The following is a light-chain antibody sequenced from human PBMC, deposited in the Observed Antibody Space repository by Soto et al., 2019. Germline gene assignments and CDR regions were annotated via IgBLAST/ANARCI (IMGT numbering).Light chain of an antibody. CDR1: QSISSW. CDR2: KAS. Sequence: DIQMTQSPSTLSASVGDRVTITCRASQSISSWLAWYQQKPGKAPKLLIYKASSLESGVPSRFSGSGSGAEFTLTISSLQPDDFATYYCQQYPYTFGQGT. J-gene: IGKJ2*01. CDR3: QQYPYT. V-gene: IGKV1-5*03.